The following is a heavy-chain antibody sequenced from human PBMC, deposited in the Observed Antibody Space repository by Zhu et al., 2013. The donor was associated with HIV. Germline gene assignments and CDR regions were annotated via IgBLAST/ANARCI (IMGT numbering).Heavy chain of an antibody. D-gene: IGHD2-2*01. V-gene: IGHV3-23*01. J-gene: IGHJ4*02. CDR2: ISGSGTGT. CDR3: HAFLTGTSPLDY. CDR1: GFTFSNNA. Sequence: EVQLLESGGGLVQPGGSLRLSCAASGFTFSNNAMGWVRQTPGKGLEWVSSISGSGTGTYYTSSVKGRFTISRDNSENTLYLQMNSLRADDTAVYYCHAFLTGTSPLDYWGQGTLVTVSS.